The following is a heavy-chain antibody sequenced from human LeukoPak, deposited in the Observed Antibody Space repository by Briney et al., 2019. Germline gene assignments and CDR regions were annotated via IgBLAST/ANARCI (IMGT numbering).Heavy chain of an antibody. V-gene: IGHV3-48*03. Sequence: GGSLRLSCAASGFTFSSYEMNWVRQAPGKGLEWVSYISSSGSTIYYADSVKGRFTISRDNSKNTLYVQMSSLRAEDTAVYYCAKGGNYYYYYYMDVWGKGTTVTVSS. CDR2: ISSSGSTI. J-gene: IGHJ6*03. D-gene: IGHD6-13*01. CDR3: AKGGNYYYYYYMDV. CDR1: GFTFSSYE.